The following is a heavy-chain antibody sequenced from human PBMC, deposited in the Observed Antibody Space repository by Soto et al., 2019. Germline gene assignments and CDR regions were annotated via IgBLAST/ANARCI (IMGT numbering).Heavy chain of an antibody. J-gene: IGHJ4*02. CDR1: GYSLTSGSYY. D-gene: IGHD6-19*01. CDR3: ARRHSVAAFYFDY. V-gene: IGHV4-39*01. CDR2: IYYTGYT. Sequence: SETLSLTCTVSGYSLTSGSYYWAWIRQPPGKGLEWIGNIYYTGYTYYNPSLKSRVTISVDASKNQFSLKLNSVTAADTALFYCARRHSVAAFYFDYWGQGALVTVSS.